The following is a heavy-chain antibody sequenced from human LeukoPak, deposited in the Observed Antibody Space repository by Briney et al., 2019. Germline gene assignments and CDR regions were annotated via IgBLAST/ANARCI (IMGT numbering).Heavy chain of an antibody. V-gene: IGHV3-48*03. CDR1: GFTFSSYE. CDR2: ISSSGRTT. J-gene: IGHJ4*02. CDR3: ARGSRRSGLVGATDLDY. Sequence: PGGSLRLSCAASGFTFSSYEMNWVRQAPGKGLEWVSYISSSGRTTYYADSVKGRFTISRDNAKNSLFLQMNSLRAEDTAVYYCARGSRRSGLVGATDLDYWGQGTLVTVSS. D-gene: IGHD1-26*01.